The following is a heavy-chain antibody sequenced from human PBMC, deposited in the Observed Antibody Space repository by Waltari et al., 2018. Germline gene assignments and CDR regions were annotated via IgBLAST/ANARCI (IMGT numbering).Heavy chain of an antibody. CDR3: ARRLHVY. J-gene: IGHJ4*02. CDR2: ISAYNGNT. Sequence: QVQLVQSGAEVKKPGASVKVSCKGSGSTFTSYGISWVRQAPGQGLEWMGWISAYNGNTNYAQKFQGRVTMTRNTSISTAYMELSSLRSEDTAVYYCARRLHVYWGQGTLVTVSS. D-gene: IGHD4-4*01. CDR1: GSTFTSYG. V-gene: IGHV1-18*01.